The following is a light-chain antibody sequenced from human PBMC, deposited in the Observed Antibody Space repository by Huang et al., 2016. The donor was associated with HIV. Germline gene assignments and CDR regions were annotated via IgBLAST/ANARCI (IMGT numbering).Light chain of an antibody. CDR2: WAS. CDR3: QQYYNTPRA. J-gene: IGKJ2*01. Sequence: DIVMTQSPDSLAVSLGERATINCKSSQSVLYSSNNKNYLAWYHQKPGQPPKLLIYWASTREYGVPDRFSGGGSGTDFTLTISSLQAEDVAVYYCQQYYNTPRAFGQGTKLEIK. V-gene: IGKV4-1*01. CDR1: QSVLYSSNNKNY.